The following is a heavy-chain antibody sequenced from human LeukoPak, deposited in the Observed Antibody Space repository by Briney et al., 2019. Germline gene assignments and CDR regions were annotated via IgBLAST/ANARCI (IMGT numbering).Heavy chain of an antibody. Sequence: GGSLRLSCAASGFTFSSYWMHWVRQAPGKGLVGFSRINSDGSSTSYADSVKGRFTISRDNAKNTLYLQMNSLRAEDTAVYYCARGDSSGYYYSSFGYWGQGTLVTVSS. CDR1: GFTFSSYW. D-gene: IGHD3-22*01. CDR2: INSDGSST. CDR3: ARGDSSGYYYSSFGY. V-gene: IGHV3-74*01. J-gene: IGHJ4*02.